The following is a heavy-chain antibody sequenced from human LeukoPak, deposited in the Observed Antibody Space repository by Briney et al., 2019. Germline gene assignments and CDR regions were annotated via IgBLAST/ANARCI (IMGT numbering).Heavy chain of an antibody. CDR3: ARSYRGSGTPDY. V-gene: IGHV3-48*03. J-gene: IGHJ4*02. CDR1: GFTFSSYE. Sequence: GRSLRLSCAASGFTFSSYEMNWVRQAPGKGLEWVSYISSSGSTIYYADSVKGRFIISRDNAKNSLYLQMNSLRAEDTAVYYCARSYRGSGTPDYWGQGTLVTVSS. D-gene: IGHD3-10*01. CDR2: ISSSGSTI.